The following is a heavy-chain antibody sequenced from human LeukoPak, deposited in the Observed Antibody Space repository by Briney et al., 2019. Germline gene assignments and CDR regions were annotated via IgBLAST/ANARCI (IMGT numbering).Heavy chain of an antibody. CDR3: ARDKGHYYDSSGYYLS. CDR2: IISSGSTI. V-gene: IGHV3-11*01. D-gene: IGHD3-22*01. Sequence: PGGSLRLSCAASGFTFSDYYMSWIPQAQGKGLEWVSYIISSGSTIYYADSVKGRFTISRDNAKNSLYLQMNSLRAEDTAVYYCARDKGHYYDSSGYYLSWGQGTLVTVSS. J-gene: IGHJ5*02. CDR1: GFTFSDYY.